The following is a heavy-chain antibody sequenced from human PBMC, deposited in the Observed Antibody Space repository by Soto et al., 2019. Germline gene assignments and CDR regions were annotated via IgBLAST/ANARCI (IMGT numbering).Heavy chain of an antibody. D-gene: IGHD2-15*01. CDR2: INHSGGT. J-gene: IGHJ5*02. V-gene: IGHV4-34*01. Sequence: QVQLQQWGAGLLKPSETLSLTCAVYGGSFSGYYWSWIRQPPGKGLEWIGEINHSGGTNYNPSLKSRVTISVDTSKNQFSLKLSSVTAADTAVYYCAIVVVVAATPPQRWFNPWGQGTLVTVSS. CDR1: GGSFSGYY. CDR3: AIVVVVAATPPQRWFNP.